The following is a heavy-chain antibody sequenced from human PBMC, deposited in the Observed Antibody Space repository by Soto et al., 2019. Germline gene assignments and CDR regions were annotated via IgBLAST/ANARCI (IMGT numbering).Heavy chain of an antibody. V-gene: IGHV4-38-2*02. J-gene: IGHJ5*01. CDR1: GLSITSNNY. Sequence: SETLSLTCGVSGLSITSNNYWAWIRQSPGKGLEWIGSRSQSGSTYYNPSLNGRVSISVDTSKNQFSLRLTSLTAADTAIYYCARDLNIMWFFSWGQGTLVTVSS. CDR3: ARDLNIMWFFS. CDR2: RSQSGST.